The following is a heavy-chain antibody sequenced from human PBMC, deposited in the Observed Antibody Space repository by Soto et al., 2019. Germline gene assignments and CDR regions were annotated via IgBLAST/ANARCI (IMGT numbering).Heavy chain of an antibody. V-gene: IGHV4-39*01. J-gene: IGHJ4*02. CDR1: GGSISSSSYY. CDR2: IYYSGST. D-gene: IGHD1-1*01. CDR3: ASLDGLELLSY. Sequence: SETLSLTCTVSGGSISSSSYYWGWIRQPPGKGLEWIGSIYYSGSTYYNPSLKSRVTISVDTSKNQFSLKLSSVTAADTAVYYCASLDGLELLSYWGQGSRVTVSS.